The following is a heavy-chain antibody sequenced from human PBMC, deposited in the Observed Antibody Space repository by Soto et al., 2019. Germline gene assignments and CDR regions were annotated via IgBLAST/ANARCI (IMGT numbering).Heavy chain of an antibody. J-gene: IGHJ4*02. D-gene: IGHD5-12*01. CDR2: MTGSGDST. CDR3: AKVVVFTIREGFDY. V-gene: IGHV3-23*01. CDR1: GFNFSSYA. Sequence: EVQLLESGGGLVQPGGSLRLSCEASGFNFSSYAMSWVRQAPGAGLEWVSAMTGSGDSTYYPVSVKGRFTVSRDNSKTTLYLQMHTPKAEATAVYCCAKVVVFTIREGFDYWGLGPLVTVSS.